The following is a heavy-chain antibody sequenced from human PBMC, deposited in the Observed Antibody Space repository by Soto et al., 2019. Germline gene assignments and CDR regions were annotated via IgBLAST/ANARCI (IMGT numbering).Heavy chain of an antibody. D-gene: IGHD3-10*01. V-gene: IGHV3-21*01. CDR1: GFTFSSYS. CDR3: ARDLRELLWFGEFPDKNFDY. Sequence: GGSLRLSCAASGFTFSSYSMNWVRQAPGKGLEWVSSISSSSSYIYYADSVKGRFTISRDNAKNSLYLQMNSLRAEDTAVYYCARDLRELLWFGEFPDKNFDYWGQGTLVTVSS. CDR2: ISSSSSYI. J-gene: IGHJ4*02.